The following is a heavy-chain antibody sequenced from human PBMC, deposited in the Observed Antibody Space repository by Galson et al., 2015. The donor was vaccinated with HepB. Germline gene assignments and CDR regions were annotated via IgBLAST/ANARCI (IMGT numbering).Heavy chain of an antibody. D-gene: IGHD3-22*01. J-gene: IGHJ4*02. Sequence: SLRLSCAASGFTFSSYSMNWVRQAPGKGLEWVSSISSSSSYIYYADSVKGRFTISRDNAKNSLYLQMNSLRAEDTAVYYCARDPSYDSSGSPIDYWGQGTLVTVSS. CDR3: ARDPSYDSSGSPIDY. V-gene: IGHV3-21*01. CDR2: ISSSSSYI. CDR1: GFTFSSYS.